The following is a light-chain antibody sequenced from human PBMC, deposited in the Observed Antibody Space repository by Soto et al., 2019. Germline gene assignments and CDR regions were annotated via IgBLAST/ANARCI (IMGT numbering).Light chain of an antibody. CDR3: CSFAGSSSFYV. J-gene: IGLJ1*01. CDR2: EGS. Sequence: QSALTQPASVSGSPGQSITISCTGTSSDVGSSNLVSWYQQHPGKAPKLIIYEGSRRPSGVSGRFSGSKSGNTASLTISGLHAEDEADYYCCSFAGSSSFYVFGSGTKITVL. V-gene: IGLV2-23*01. CDR1: SSDVGSSNL.